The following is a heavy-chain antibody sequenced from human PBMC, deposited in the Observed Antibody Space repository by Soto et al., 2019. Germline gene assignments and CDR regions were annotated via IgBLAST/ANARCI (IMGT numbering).Heavy chain of an antibody. Sequence: GGSLRLSCAASGFTFSSYAMSWVRQAPGKGLEWVSAISGSGGSTYYADSVKGRFTISRDNSKNTLYLQMNSLRAEDTAVYYCAKEKGEAAAGNYGMDVWGQGTTVTVSS. V-gene: IGHV3-23*01. CDR2: ISGSGGST. J-gene: IGHJ6*02. D-gene: IGHD6-13*01. CDR3: AKEKGEAAAGNYGMDV. CDR1: GFTFSSYA.